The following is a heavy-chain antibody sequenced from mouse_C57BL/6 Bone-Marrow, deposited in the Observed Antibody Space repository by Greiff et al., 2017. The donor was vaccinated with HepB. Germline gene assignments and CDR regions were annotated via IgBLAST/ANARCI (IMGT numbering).Heavy chain of an antibody. CDR2: ISSGGSYT. J-gene: IGHJ4*01. V-gene: IGHV5-6*01. D-gene: IGHD2-2*01. Sequence: EVMLVESGGDLVKPGGSLKLSCAASGFTFSSYGMSWVRQTPDKRLEWVATISSGGSYTYYPDSVKVRFTISRDNAKNTLYLQMSSLKSEDTAMYYCARQGVKRGYYAMDYWGQGTSVTVSS. CDR3: ARQGVKRGYYAMDY. CDR1: GFTFSSYG.